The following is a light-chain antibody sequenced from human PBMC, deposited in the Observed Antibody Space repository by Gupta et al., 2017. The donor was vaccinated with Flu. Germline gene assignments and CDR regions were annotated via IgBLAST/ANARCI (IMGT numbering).Light chain of an antibody. Sequence: FTVVPPSARARISSQSLVNKSGNTYLNWFQQRPGQSPRRLIYKVSSRDSGVPDRFSGSGSGTDFTLKISRVEAEDVGVYYCMQATHWLYTFGQGTKLDIK. CDR3: MQATHWLYT. J-gene: IGKJ2*01. CDR2: KVS. V-gene: IGKV2-30*01. CDR1: QSLVNKSGNTY.